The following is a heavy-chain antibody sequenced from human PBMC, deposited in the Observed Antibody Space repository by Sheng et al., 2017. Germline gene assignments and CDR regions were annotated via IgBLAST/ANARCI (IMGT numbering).Heavy chain of an antibody. J-gene: IGHJ4*02. CDR1: GFTFSSYG. Sequence: AASGFTFSSYGMHWVRQAPGKGLEWVAFIRYDGSNKYYADSVKGRFTISRDNSKNTLYLQMNSLRAEDTAVYYCAKDLSESSIAVAATGGFDYWGQGTLVTVSS. CDR3: AKDLSESSIAVAATGGFDY. D-gene: IGHD6-19*01. CDR2: IRYDGSNK. V-gene: IGHV3-30*02.